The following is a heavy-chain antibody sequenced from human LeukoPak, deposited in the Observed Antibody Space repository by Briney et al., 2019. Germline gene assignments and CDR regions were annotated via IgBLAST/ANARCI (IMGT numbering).Heavy chain of an antibody. V-gene: IGHV4-61*02. Sequence: SQTLSLTCTVSGGSISSGSYYWSWIRQPAGKGLEWIGCIYTSGSTNYNPSLQSRVTISVDTSKNQFSLKLSSVTAADTAVYYCARESGSYYYYYMDVWGKGTTVTVSS. CDR2: IYTSGST. CDR3: ARESGSYYYYYMDV. J-gene: IGHJ6*03. D-gene: IGHD1-26*01. CDR1: GGSISSGSYY.